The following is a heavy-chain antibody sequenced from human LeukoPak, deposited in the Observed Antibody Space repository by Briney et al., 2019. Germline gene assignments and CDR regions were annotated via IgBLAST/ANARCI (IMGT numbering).Heavy chain of an antibody. J-gene: IGHJ2*01. V-gene: IGHV4-4*07. CDR1: GGSISSYY. Sequence: SETLSLTCTVSGGSISSYYCSWIRQSAGKGLEWIGRIYTSGSTNYNPSLKGRVTMSVDTSKNQFSLKLTSVTAADTAVHYCAGKSTVTPGAHVWFFNLWGRGTLVTVSS. CDR2: IYTSGST. CDR3: AGKSTVTPGAHVWFFNL. D-gene: IGHD4-11*01.